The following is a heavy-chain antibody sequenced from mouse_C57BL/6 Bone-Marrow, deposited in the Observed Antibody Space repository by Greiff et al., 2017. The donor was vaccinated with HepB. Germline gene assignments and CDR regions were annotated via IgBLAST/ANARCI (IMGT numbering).Heavy chain of an antibody. V-gene: IGHV5-17*01. J-gene: IGHJ1*03. CDR1: GFTFSDYG. CDR3: APYYYGSSLYWYFDV. CDR2: ISSGSSTI. D-gene: IGHD1-1*01. Sequence: DVKLVESGGGLVKPGGSLKLSCAASGFTFSDYGMHWVRQAPEKGLEWVAYISSGSSTIYYADTVKGRFTISRDNAKNTLFLQMTSLRSEDTAMYYCAPYYYGSSLYWYFDVWGTGTTVTVSS.